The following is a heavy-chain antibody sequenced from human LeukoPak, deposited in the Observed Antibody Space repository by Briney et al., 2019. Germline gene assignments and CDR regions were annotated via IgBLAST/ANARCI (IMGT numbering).Heavy chain of an antibody. CDR2: ISSSSSYI. J-gene: IGHJ5*02. Sequence: PGGSLRLSCAASGFTFSSYSMNWVRQAPGKELEWVSSISSSSSYIYYADSVKGRFTISRDNAKNSPYLQMNSLRAEDTAVYYCARDAATGITGTNWFDPWGQGTLVTVSS. D-gene: IGHD1-7*01. CDR3: ARDAATGITGTNWFDP. V-gene: IGHV3-21*01. CDR1: GFTFSSYS.